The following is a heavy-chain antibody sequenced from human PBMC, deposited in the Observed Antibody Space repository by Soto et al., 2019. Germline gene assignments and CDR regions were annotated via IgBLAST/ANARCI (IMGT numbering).Heavy chain of an antibody. CDR1: GWSFTDYY. CDR3: ARYNGSGSFDY. CDR2: INPNSGGT. V-gene: IGHV1-2*06. D-gene: IGHD3-10*01. Sequence: ASVKVACKASGWSFTDYYIHWVRQAPGPGVEWMGRINPNSGGTNYAQKFQGRVTMTRDTSISTAYMELSRLRSDDTAFYYCARYNGSGSFDYWGQGSLVTVSS. J-gene: IGHJ4*02.